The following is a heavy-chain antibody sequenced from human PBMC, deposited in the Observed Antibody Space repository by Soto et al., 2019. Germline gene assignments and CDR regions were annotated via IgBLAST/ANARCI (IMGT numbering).Heavy chain of an antibody. J-gene: IGHJ6*02. CDR3: AIRSRPGRNAMDV. Sequence: QVQLVQSGAEVKKPGSSVKVSCKASGGTVTSYAINWVRQAPGQGLEWMGGIIPIFAIANYAQKFQGRVTIAADESTSTAYMELSSLRSEDTAVYYCAIRSRPGRNAMDVWGQGTTVTVSS. D-gene: IGHD1-26*01. CDR2: IIPIFAIA. V-gene: IGHV1-69*01. CDR1: GGTVTSYA.